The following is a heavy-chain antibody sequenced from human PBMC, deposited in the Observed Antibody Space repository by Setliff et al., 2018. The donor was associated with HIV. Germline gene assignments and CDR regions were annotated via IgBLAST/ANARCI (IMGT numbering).Heavy chain of an antibody. CDR1: GGSISSYY. CDR2: IYTSGST. Sequence: SETLSLTCTVSGGSISSYYWSWIRQPAGKGLEWIGHIYTSGSTNYNPSLKSRVTLSVDTSKNQFSLKLSSVTAADTAVYYCARGADYYDSTGYYTFDYWGQGTLVTVSS. J-gene: IGHJ4*02. CDR3: ARGADYYDSTGYYTFDY. D-gene: IGHD3-22*01. V-gene: IGHV4-4*07.